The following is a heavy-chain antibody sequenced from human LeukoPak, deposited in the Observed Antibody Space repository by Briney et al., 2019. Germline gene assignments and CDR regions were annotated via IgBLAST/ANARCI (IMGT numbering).Heavy chain of an antibody. J-gene: IGHJ4*02. D-gene: IGHD3-22*01. CDR2: IISIFGTA. V-gene: IGHV1-69*05. CDR3: ARARKGYYYDSSGYGDFDY. CDR1: GGTFTSYA. Sequence: ASVKVSCKASGGTFTSYAISWVRQAPGQGLEWMGRIISIFGTANYAQKFQGRVTITTDESTSTAYMGLSSLRSEDTAVYYCARARKGYYYDSSGYGDFDYWGQGTLVTVSS.